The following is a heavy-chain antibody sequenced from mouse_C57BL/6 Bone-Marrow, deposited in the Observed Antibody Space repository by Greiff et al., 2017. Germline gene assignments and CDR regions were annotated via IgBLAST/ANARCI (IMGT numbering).Heavy chain of an antibody. V-gene: IGHV1-81*01. D-gene: IGHD3-2*02. CDR3: ARQLRLPSFAY. CDR2: IYPRSGNT. Sequence: VQLQQSGAELARPGASVKLSCKASGYTFTSSGISWVKQRTGQGLEWIGEIYPRSGNTYYNEKFKGKATLTADKSSSTAYMALRSLTSEDSAVYFCARQLRLPSFAYWGQGTLVTVSA. CDR1: GYTFTSSG. J-gene: IGHJ3*01.